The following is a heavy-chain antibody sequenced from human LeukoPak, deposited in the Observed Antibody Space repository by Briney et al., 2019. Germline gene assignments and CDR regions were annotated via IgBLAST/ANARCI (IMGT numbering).Heavy chain of an antibody. D-gene: IGHD6-19*01. CDR1: GGTFSSYA. CDR3: VLSVAGSLYYFDY. J-gene: IGHJ4*02. CDR2: IIPILGIA. V-gene: IGHV1-69*04. Sequence: ASVKVSCKASGGTFSSYAISWVRQAPGQGFEWMGRIIPILGIANYAQKFRGRVTITADKSTSTAYMELSSLRSEDTAVYYCVLSVAGSLYYFDYWGQGTLVTVSS.